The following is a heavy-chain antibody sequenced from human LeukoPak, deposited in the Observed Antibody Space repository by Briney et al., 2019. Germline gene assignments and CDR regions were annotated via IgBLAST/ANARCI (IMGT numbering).Heavy chain of an antibody. CDR2: IYYSGNT. CDR1: GGSISNSNYY. CDR3: MRHEEEDGYNAKPFDF. D-gene: IGHD5-24*01. Sequence: SETLSLTCTVSGGSISNSNYYWGWVRQPPGKGLEWIGTIYYSGNTYYTPSLKSRVTISVDTSKKQFSLRLSSVTAADTAVYFCMRHEEEDGYNAKPFDFWGQGTLVTVSS. V-gene: IGHV4-39*01. J-gene: IGHJ4*02.